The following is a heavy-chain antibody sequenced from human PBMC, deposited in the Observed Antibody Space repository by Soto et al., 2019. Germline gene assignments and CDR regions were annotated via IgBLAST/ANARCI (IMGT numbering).Heavy chain of an antibody. Sequence: GGSLRLSCAASRFPFISYWISWVRQAPGKGLEWVANIKQDGSEKNYVDSVKGRFTISRDNAKNSLYLQMNSLTAEDTAVYYCARVTGSYSPYLDYCGQGTRVTVSS. D-gene: IGHD1-26*01. J-gene: IGHJ4*02. V-gene: IGHV3-7*01. CDR2: IKQDGSEK. CDR3: ARVTGSYSPYLDY. CDR1: RFPFISYW.